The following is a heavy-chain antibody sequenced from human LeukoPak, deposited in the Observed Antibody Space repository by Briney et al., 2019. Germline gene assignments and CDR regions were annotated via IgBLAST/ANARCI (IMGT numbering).Heavy chain of an antibody. CDR2: IYTRGSN. Sequence: SETLTLTCTVSGGSISSYYWSWIRQPAGKALEWIGRIYTRGSNNYNTSLKSRVTLSEDTSKNQFSLKLSSVTAADTAVYYCARDTGTTVLGAFDIWGQGTMVTVSS. V-gene: IGHV4-4*07. D-gene: IGHD1-7*01. CDR1: GGSISSYY. J-gene: IGHJ3*02. CDR3: ARDTGTTVLGAFDI.